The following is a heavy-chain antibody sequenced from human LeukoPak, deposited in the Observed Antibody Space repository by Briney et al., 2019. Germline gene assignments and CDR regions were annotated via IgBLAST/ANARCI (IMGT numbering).Heavy chain of an antibody. D-gene: IGHD6-13*01. V-gene: IGHV1-46*01. CDR2: IYPRDGST. Sequence: ASVKVSCKASGYTFTSNYIHWVRQAPGQGLEWMGVIYPRDGSTSYAQKFQGRVTVTRDTSTSTVHMELSGLRSEDTAVYYCARDGRNPSTHSSSWIYFDYWGQGTLVTVSS. CDR1: GYTFTSNY. CDR3: ARDGRNPSTHSSSWIYFDY. J-gene: IGHJ4*02.